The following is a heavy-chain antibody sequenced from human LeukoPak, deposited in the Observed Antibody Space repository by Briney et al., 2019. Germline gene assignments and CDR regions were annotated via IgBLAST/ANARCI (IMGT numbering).Heavy chain of an antibody. V-gene: IGHV3-23*01. J-gene: IGHJ6*03. CDR1: GFIFSNYA. Sequence: GGSLRLSCTGFIFSNYAVSWVRQAPGKGLEWVSAVSGDGVRTFYADSVKGRFTISRDNSMSTLSLQMNSLRAEDTAVYYCARVPTSYCSGGSCSRTYYYYYMDVWGKGTTVTVSS. CDR2: VSGDGVRT. CDR3: ARVPTSYCSGGSCSRTYYYYYMDV. D-gene: IGHD2-15*01.